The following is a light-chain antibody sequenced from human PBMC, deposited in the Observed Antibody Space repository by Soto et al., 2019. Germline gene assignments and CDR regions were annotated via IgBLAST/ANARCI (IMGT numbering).Light chain of an antibody. Sequence: QSVLTQPPSVSGAPGQRVTISCTGSSSNIGAGYDVHWYQQLLGTAPKLLIYGNNNRPSGVPDRFSGSKSGTSASLAITGLQAEDEGDYYCQSYDSSLSGYVVFGGGTKLTVL. V-gene: IGLV1-40*01. CDR1: SSNIGAGYD. CDR3: QSYDSSLSGYVV. J-gene: IGLJ2*01. CDR2: GNN.